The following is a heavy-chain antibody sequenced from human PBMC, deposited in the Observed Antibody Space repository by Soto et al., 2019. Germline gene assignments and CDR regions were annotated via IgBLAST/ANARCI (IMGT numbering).Heavy chain of an antibody. CDR1: GFTFSSYG. Sequence: GGSLRLSCAASGFTFSSYGMHWVRQAPGKGLEWVAVISYDGSNKYYADSVKGRFTISRDNSKNTLYLQMNSLRAEDTAVYYCAKDNDYKGYGGYYYYYMDVWGKGTTVTVSS. J-gene: IGHJ6*03. CDR3: AKDNDYKGYGGYYYYYMDV. V-gene: IGHV3-30*18. CDR2: ISYDGSNK. D-gene: IGHD3-10*01.